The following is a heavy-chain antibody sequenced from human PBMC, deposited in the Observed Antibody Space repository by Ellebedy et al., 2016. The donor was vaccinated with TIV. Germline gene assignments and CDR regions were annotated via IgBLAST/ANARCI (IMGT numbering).Heavy chain of an antibody. CDR1: GLTFSGYW. D-gene: IGHD2-21*01. V-gene: IGHV3-74*01. J-gene: IGHJ4*02. Sequence: PGGSLRLSCAASGLTFSGYWMHWVRQAPGRGLVWVSCISNDGSSTSYADSVKGRFTISRDNAKNTLYLQMNSLRVEDTAAYYCTPWGLGGYWGQGTLVTVSS. CDR2: ISNDGSST. CDR3: TPWGLGGY.